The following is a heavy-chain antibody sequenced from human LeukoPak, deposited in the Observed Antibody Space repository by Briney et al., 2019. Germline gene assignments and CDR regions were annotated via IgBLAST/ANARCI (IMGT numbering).Heavy chain of an antibody. Sequence: PGGFLRLSCAASGFTFSSYAINWVRQAPGKGLEWVSVISGSGGSTYYADSVKGRFTISRDNSKNTLYLQMNSLRAEDTAVYYCVKDNGRNTPHSWGQXXLVTVSS. CDR3: VKDNGRNTPHS. CDR2: ISGSGGST. D-gene: IGHD2-8*01. CDR1: GFTFSSYA. V-gene: IGHV3-23*01. J-gene: IGHJ4*02.